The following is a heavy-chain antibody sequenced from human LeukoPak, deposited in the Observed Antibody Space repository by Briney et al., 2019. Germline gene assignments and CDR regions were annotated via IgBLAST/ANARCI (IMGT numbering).Heavy chain of an antibody. CDR1: GGTFSSYA. CDR3: ARDNIAAAGIFY. J-gene: IGHJ4*02. Sequence: SVKVSCRASGGTFSSYAISWVRQAPGQGLEWMGGIIPIFGTANYAQKFQGRVTITADESTSTAYMELSSLRSEDTAVYYCARDNIAAAGIFYWGQGTLVTVSS. CDR2: IIPIFGTA. V-gene: IGHV1-69*13. D-gene: IGHD6-13*01.